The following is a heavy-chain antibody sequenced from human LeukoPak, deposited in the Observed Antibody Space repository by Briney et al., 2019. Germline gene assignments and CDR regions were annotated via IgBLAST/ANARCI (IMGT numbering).Heavy chain of an antibody. CDR3: AKGYYYDSSGPLDY. CDR1: GFTFSSYA. D-gene: IGHD3-22*01. Sequence: GGSLRLSCAASGFTFSSYAMSWVRQAPGKGLEWVSAISGSGGSTYYADSVKGLFTISRDNSKNTLYLQMNSLRAEDTAVYYCAKGYYYDSSGPLDYWGQGTLVTVSS. V-gene: IGHV3-23*01. CDR2: ISGSGGST. J-gene: IGHJ4*02.